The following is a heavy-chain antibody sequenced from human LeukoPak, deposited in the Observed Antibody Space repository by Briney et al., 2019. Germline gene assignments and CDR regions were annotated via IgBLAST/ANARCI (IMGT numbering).Heavy chain of an antibody. J-gene: IGHJ6*02. CDR3: ARDTRVGQYLGYYYYGMDV. Sequence: PGGSLRLSCAASGFTFSSYGMHWVRQAPGKGLEWVAVIWYDGSNKYYADSVKGRFTISRDNAKNSLYLQMNSLRAEDTAVYYCARDTRVGQYLGYYYYGMDVWGQGTTVTVSS. D-gene: IGHD3-16*01. V-gene: IGHV3-33*01. CDR1: GFTFSSYG. CDR2: IWYDGSNK.